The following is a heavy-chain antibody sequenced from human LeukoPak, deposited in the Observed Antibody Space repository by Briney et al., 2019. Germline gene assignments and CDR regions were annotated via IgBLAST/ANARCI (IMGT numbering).Heavy chain of an antibody. Sequence: SETLSLTCTVSGGSISSSSYYWGWIRQPPGKGLEWIGSIYYSGSTYYNPSLKSRVTISVDTSKNQFSLKLSSVTAADTAVYYCARADSYYDFWSGYYHSNWFDPWGKETTVTVSS. J-gene: IGHJ6*04. CDR2: IYYSGST. V-gene: IGHV4-39*07. CDR3: ARADSYYDFWSGYYHSNWFDP. CDR1: GGSISSSSYY. D-gene: IGHD3-3*01.